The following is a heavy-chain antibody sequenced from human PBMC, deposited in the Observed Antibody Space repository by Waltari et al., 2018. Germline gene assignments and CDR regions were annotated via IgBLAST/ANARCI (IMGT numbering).Heavy chain of an antibody. Sequence: QVQLVQSGAEVKKPGASVKVSCKVSGYTLTELSMHWVRQDPGKGLEWLGGFDPEDGETIYEQKFQGRVTMTEDTSTDTAYMELSSLRSEDTAVYYCATFSIAARPQTEQYYFDYWGQGTLVTVSS. D-gene: IGHD6-6*01. CDR2: FDPEDGET. J-gene: IGHJ4*02. CDR3: ATFSIAARPQTEQYYFDY. CDR1: GYTLTELS. V-gene: IGHV1-24*01.